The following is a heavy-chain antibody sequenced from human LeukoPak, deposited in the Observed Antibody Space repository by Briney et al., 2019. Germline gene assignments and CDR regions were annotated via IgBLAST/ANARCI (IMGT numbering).Heavy chain of an antibody. CDR1: GGTFSSYA. CDR3: ARGAIAAAGWYSYYMDV. J-gene: IGHJ6*03. Sequence: SVKVSCKASGGTFSSYAISWVRQAPGQGLEWMGGIIPIFGTANYAQKFQGRVTITTDESTSTAYMELSSLRSEDTAVYYCARGAIAAAGWYSYYMDVWGKGTTVTVPS. CDR2: IIPIFGTA. D-gene: IGHD6-13*01. V-gene: IGHV1-69*05.